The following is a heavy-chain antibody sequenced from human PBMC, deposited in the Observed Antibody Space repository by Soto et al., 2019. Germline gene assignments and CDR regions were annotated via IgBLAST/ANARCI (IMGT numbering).Heavy chain of an antibody. Sequence: QVQLVQSGAEVKKPGASVKVSCKTSGYTFTNYYMHWVRQAPGQGLEWMGWMNPNSGGTGFAQKFQGRVTVTRGTSISAAYMELGRLTSDDTAVYYCANFGYSGSWYLRGGPSHMDVWGQGTTVTVSS. D-gene: IGHD6-13*01. J-gene: IGHJ6*02. CDR3: ANFGYSGSWYLRGGPSHMDV. CDR2: MNPNSGGT. V-gene: IGHV1-2*02. CDR1: GYTFTNYY.